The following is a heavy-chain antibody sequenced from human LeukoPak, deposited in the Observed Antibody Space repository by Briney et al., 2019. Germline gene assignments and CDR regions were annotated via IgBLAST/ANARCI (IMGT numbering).Heavy chain of an antibody. CDR1: GGSFSGYY. CDR2: INHSGST. J-gene: IGHJ5*02. Sequence: PSETLSLTCAVYGGSFSGYYWSWIRQPPGKGLEWIGEINHSGSTNYNPSLKSRVTISVDTSKNQFSLKLSSVTAADTAVYYCARASLGYCSSTSCTLGWFDPWGQGTLVTVSS. D-gene: IGHD2-2*01. CDR3: ARASLGYCSSTSCTLGWFDP. V-gene: IGHV4-34*01.